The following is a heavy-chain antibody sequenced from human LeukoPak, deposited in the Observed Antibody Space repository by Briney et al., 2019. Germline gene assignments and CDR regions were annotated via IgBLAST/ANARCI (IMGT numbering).Heavy chain of an antibody. CDR2: IYNSGST. J-gene: IGHJ4*02. Sequence: SETLSLTCTVSGGSISSSSYYWGWIRQPPAKGLEWIGYIYNSGSTSYNPSLKSRVTISIDTSKNQFSLRLSSVAAADTAVYYCACSDFWIGSYGWGQGTLVTVSS. V-gene: IGHV4-61*05. D-gene: IGHD3/OR15-3a*01. CDR3: ACSDFWIGSYG. CDR1: GGSISSSSYY.